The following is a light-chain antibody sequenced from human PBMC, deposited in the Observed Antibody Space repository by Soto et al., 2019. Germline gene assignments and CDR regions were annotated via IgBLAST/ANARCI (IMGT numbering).Light chain of an antibody. Sequence: QSALTQPASVSGSPGQSITISCTGTSSDVGDYNYVSWYQQHPGKAPRLIIYEVSNRPSGVSNRFSGSKSGNTASLTISGLQADDGAEYYCSSYTSSSSLGVFGGGTKLTVL. V-gene: IGLV2-14*01. CDR1: SSDVGDYNY. CDR2: EVS. J-gene: IGLJ3*02. CDR3: SSYTSSSSLGV.